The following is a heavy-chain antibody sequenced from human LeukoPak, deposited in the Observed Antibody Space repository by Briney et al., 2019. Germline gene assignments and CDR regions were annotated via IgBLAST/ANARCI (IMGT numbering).Heavy chain of an antibody. CDR3: ARRTGYSSSWYFDY. V-gene: IGHV3-11*06. Sequence: PGGSLRLSCAASGFTFSDYYMSWIRQVPGKGLEWVSYISSGSSYTNYADSVKGRFTISRDNAKNSLYLQMNSLRAEDTAVYYCARRTGYSSSWYFDYWGQGTLVTVSS. J-gene: IGHJ4*02. CDR1: GFTFSDYY. D-gene: IGHD6-13*01. CDR2: ISSGSSYT.